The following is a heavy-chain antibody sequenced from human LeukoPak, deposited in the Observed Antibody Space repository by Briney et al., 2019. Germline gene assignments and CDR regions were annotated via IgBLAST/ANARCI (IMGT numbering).Heavy chain of an antibody. CDR1: GGTFSSYA. Sequence: SVKVSCKASGGTFSSYAISWVRQAPGQGLEWMGGIIPIFGTANYAQKFQGRVTITADESTSTAYMELSSLRSEDTAVYYCARGYSSSWYGPRHYFDYWGQGTLVTVSS. CDR3: ARGYSSSWYGPRHYFDY. D-gene: IGHD6-13*01. V-gene: IGHV1-69*13. CDR2: IIPIFGTA. J-gene: IGHJ4*02.